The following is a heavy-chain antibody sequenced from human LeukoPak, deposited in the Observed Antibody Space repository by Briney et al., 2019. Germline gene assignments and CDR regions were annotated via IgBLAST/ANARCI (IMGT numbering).Heavy chain of an antibody. CDR1: GSTFSSYA. CDR2: ISGSGGST. J-gene: IGHJ4*02. Sequence: PGGSLRLSCAASGSTFSSYAMSWVRQAPGKGLEWVAAISGSGGSTDYIDSVKGRFTISRENSKNTLYLQMNSLRAEDTAVYYCAITRPHIAAAGYYFDYWGQGTLVTVSS. CDR3: AITRPHIAAAGYYFDY. D-gene: IGHD6-13*01. V-gene: IGHV3-23*01.